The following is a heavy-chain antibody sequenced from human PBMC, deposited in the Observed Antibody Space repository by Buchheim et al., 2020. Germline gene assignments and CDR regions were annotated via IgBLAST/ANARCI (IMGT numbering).Heavy chain of an antibody. CDR2: INHMGST. D-gene: IGHD2-2*01. Sequence: QVQLQQWGAGLLKPSETLSLTCAVYGGSFSGYYWSWIRQPPGKGLEWIGEINHMGSTNYNPSLKSRVTISVDTSKNQFSLKLSSVTAADTAVYYCARTRYQLLFRYYYYYGMDVWGQGTT. V-gene: IGHV4-34*01. CDR1: GGSFSGYY. CDR3: ARTRYQLLFRYYYYYGMDV. J-gene: IGHJ6*02.